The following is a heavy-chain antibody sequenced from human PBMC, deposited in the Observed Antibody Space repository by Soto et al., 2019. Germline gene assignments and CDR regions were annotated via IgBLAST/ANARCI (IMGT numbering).Heavy chain of an antibody. J-gene: IGHJ5*02. D-gene: IGHD6-19*01. CDR2: ITGSGGST. CDR1: GFTFSSYA. V-gene: IGHV3-23*01. CDR3: AKEVEGAVASLT. Sequence: GGSLRLSCAGSGFTFSSYAMTWVRQAPGKGLEWVSAITGSGGSTYYEDSVKGRFTISRDNSKNTLYLQMNSPRAEDTAVYYCAKEVEGAVASLTWGQGTLVTVSS.